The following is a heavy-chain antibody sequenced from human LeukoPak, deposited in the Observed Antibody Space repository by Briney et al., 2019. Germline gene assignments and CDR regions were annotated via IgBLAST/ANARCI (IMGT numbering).Heavy chain of an antibody. J-gene: IGHJ4*02. D-gene: IGHD4-23*01. Sequence: PGGSLRLSCAASGFSFSTHAMSWVRQAPGNGLEWVSTIYYSGGNTYSADSVKGRFTISRDNAKNMLYLQMNSLRAEDTAIYYCAKDQGQAVVPRRFDYWGQGTLVTVSS. CDR3: AKDQGQAVVPRRFDY. CDR1: GFSFSTHA. V-gene: IGHV3-23*01. CDR2: IYYSGGNT.